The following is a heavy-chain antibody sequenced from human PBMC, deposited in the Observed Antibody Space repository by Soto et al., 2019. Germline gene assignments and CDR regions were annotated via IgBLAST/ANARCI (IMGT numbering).Heavy chain of an antibody. CDR3: ARAYCSGGSCYLTPPYFDY. CDR1: GGSISSGGYY. CDR2: IYYSGST. J-gene: IGHJ4*02. Sequence: SLTCTVSGGSISSGGYYWSWIRQHPGKGLEWIGYIYYSGSTYYNPSLKSRVTISVDTSKNQFSLKLRSVTAEDTAVSYCARAYCSGGSCYLTPPYFDYWGQGNLVTVSS. V-gene: IGHV4-31*03. D-gene: IGHD2-15*01.